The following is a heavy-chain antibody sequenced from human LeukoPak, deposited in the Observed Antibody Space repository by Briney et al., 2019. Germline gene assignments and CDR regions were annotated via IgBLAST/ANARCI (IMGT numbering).Heavy chain of an antibody. V-gene: IGHV4-61*01. CDR3: ARDKRAYYYYMDV. J-gene: IGHJ6*03. CDR1: GGSISSSSYY. Sequence: TSSETLSLTCTVSGGSISSSSYYWGWIRQPPGKGLEWIGYIYYSGSTNYNPSLKSRVTISVDTSKNQFSLKLSSVTAADTAVYYCARDKRAYYYYMDVWGKGTTVTVSS. CDR2: IYYSGST.